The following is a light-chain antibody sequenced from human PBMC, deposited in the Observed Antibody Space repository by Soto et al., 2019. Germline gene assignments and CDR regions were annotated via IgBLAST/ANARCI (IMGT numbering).Light chain of an antibody. CDR1: QSISSY. V-gene: IGKV1-39*01. Sequence: DIQMTQSPSSLSASLGDRVTITCRAGQSISSYLNWYQQKPGKAPNLLIYAASSLQSGVPSRFSGRGSGTDFTLTISSLQPEDFATYYCQQSYSTPYTFGQGTKLEIK. J-gene: IGKJ2*01. CDR3: QQSYSTPYT. CDR2: AAS.